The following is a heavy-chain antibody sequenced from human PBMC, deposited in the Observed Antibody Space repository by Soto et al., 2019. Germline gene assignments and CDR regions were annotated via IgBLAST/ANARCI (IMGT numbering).Heavy chain of an antibody. J-gene: IGHJ6*02. Sequence: SETLSLTCTVSGGSISSGGYFRSWIRQHPGKGLEWIGFIYYSGSTYYNPSLKSRVTISVDTSKNQFSLKLSSVTAADTAVYYCAREGAAPYYYYGMDVWGQGTTVTVSS. CDR3: AREGAAPYYYYGMDV. CDR1: GGSISSGGYF. V-gene: IGHV4-31*03. D-gene: IGHD6-6*01. CDR2: IYYSGST.